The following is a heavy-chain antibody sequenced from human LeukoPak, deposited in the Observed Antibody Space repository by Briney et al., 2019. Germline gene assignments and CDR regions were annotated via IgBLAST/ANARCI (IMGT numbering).Heavy chain of an antibody. CDR3: ARAGRGEQLVPTGY. V-gene: IGHV4-4*02. Sequence: SETLSLTCAVSGGSISSSNWWSWVRQPPGKGLEWIGEIYHSGSTNYNPSLKSRVTISVDRSKNQFSLKLSSVTAADTAVYYCARAGRGEQLVPTGYWGQGTLVTVSS. D-gene: IGHD6-6*01. J-gene: IGHJ4*02. CDR2: IYHSGST. CDR1: GGSISSSNW.